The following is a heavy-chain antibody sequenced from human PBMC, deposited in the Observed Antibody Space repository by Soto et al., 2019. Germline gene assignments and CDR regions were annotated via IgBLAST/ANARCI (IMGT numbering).Heavy chain of an antibody. CDR3: ASEVEATATPYYSYGMDV. CDR2: IIPIFGTA. D-gene: IGHD1-26*01. J-gene: IGHJ6*02. CDR1: GGTFSSYA. V-gene: IGHV1-69*13. Sequence: SVKVSCKASGGTFSSYAISWVRQAPGQGLEWMGGIIPIFGTANYAQKFQGRVTITADESTSTAYMELSSLRSEDTAVYYCASEVEATATPYYSYGMDVWGQGPRSPSP.